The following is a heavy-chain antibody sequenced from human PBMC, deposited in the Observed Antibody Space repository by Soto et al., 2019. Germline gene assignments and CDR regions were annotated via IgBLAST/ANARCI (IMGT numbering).Heavy chain of an antibody. Sequence: PSETLSLTCTVSGGSISSSSYYWGWIRQPPGKGLEWIGSIYYSGSTYYNPSLKSRVTISVDTSKNQFSLKLSSVTAADTAVYYCARHLGEQQLVRTKNYYYYGMDVWGQGTTVTVSS. V-gene: IGHV4-39*01. CDR1: GGSISSSSYY. CDR3: ARHLGEQQLVRTKNYYYYGMDV. J-gene: IGHJ6*02. D-gene: IGHD6-13*01. CDR2: IYYSGST.